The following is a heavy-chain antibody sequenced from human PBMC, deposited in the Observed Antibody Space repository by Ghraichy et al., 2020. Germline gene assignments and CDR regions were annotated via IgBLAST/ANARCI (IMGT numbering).Heavy chain of an antibody. J-gene: IGHJ4*02. CDR2: IDWDDDK. V-gene: IGHV2-70*04. Sequence: SGPTLVKPTQTLTLTCTFSGFSLSTSGMRVSWIRQPPGKALEWLARIDWDDDKFYSTSLKTRLTISKDTSKNQVVLTMTNMDPVDTATYYCARIMPCGGDCYFYFDFWGQGTLVTVSS. CDR1: GFSLSTSGMR. D-gene: IGHD2-21*02. CDR3: ARIMPCGGDCYFYFDF.